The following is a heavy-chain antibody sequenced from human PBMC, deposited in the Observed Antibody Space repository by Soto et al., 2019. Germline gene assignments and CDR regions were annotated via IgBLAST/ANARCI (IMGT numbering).Heavy chain of an antibody. J-gene: IGHJ4*02. CDR3: ARDSKDDSSGYYAGFDY. V-gene: IGHV3-33*01. CDR1: GFTFSSYG. D-gene: IGHD3-22*01. CDR2: IYYDGSNK. Sequence: QVQLVESGGGVVQPGRSLRLSCAVSGFTFSSYGMNWVRQAPGKGLEWGAAIYYDGSNKYYADSARGRFTISRDKFKNTVYLHMYRLRAEDTAVYYCARDSKDDSSGYYAGFDYWGQGTRVTVSP.